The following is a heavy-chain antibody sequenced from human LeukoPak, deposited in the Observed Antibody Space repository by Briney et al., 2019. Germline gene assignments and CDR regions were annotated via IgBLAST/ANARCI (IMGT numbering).Heavy chain of an antibody. J-gene: IGHJ3*02. Sequence: SETLSLTCAVYGGSFSGYYWSWIRQPPGKGLEWIGEINHSGSTNYNPSLKSRVTISVDTSKNQFSLKLSSVTAADTAVYYCARGHPPYYYGSGSYSPLDIWGQGTMVTVSS. CDR3: ARGHPPYYYGSGSYSPLDI. V-gene: IGHV4-34*01. CDR2: INHSGST. CDR1: GGSFSGYY. D-gene: IGHD3-10*01.